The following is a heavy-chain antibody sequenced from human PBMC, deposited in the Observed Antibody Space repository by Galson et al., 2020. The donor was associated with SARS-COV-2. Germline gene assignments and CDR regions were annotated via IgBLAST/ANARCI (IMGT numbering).Heavy chain of an antibody. Sequence: GESLKISCKASGYTFTSYYMHWVRQAPGQGLEWMGIINPSGGSTSYAQKFQGRVTMTRDTSTSTVYMELSSLRSEDTAGYYCARERGGDSKHYDFWSGYAYYYYYYMDVWGKGTTVTVSS. CDR3: ARERGGDSKHYDFWSGYAYYYYYYMDV. CDR1: GYTFTSYY. J-gene: IGHJ6*03. V-gene: IGHV1-46*01. CDR2: INPSGGST. D-gene: IGHD3-3*01.